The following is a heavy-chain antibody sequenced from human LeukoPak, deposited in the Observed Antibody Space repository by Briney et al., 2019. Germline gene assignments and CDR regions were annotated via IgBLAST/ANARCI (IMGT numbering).Heavy chain of an antibody. D-gene: IGHD3-10*01. CDR2: IKQDESET. V-gene: IGHV3-7*01. CDR1: GFSFSSYW. CDR3: ARLSAYYYGSFFYYYMDV. J-gene: IGHJ6*03. Sequence: GGSLRLSCEGSGFSFSSYWMTWVRQSPGKGPEWVANIKQDESETYTVDSVKGRFTISRDNAKNSVYLHMNSLRAEDTALYYCARLSAYYYGSFFYYYMDVWGKGTTVTVSS.